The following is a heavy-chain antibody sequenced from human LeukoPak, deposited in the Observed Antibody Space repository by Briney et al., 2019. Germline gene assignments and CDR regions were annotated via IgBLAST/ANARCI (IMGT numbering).Heavy chain of an antibody. V-gene: IGHV4-59*01. Sequence: VRPSETLSLTCTVSGGSISSYYWSWIRQPPGKGLEWSGYIYYSGSTNYNPSLKSRGTISVDTSKNQFSLKLSSVTAADTAVYYCASGLISYGDYGEFDYWGQGTLVTVSS. D-gene: IGHD4-17*01. CDR3: ASGLISYGDYGEFDY. CDR1: GGSISSYY. CDR2: IYYSGST. J-gene: IGHJ4*02.